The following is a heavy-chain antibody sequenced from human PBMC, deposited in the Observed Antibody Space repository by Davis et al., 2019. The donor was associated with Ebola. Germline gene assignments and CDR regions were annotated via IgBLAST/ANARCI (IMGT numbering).Heavy chain of an antibody. J-gene: IGHJ4*02. V-gene: IGHV1-46*01. CDR1: GYTFTDSY. Sequence: AASVKVSCKASGYTFTDSYRHRVRQAPGQGLEWMGIINPSGGSTSYAQKFQGRVTMTRDTSTSTVYMELSSLRSEDTAVYYCARPGGSYSHFDYWGQGTLVTVSS. CDR2: INPSGGST. D-gene: IGHD3-10*01. CDR3: ARPGGSYSHFDY.